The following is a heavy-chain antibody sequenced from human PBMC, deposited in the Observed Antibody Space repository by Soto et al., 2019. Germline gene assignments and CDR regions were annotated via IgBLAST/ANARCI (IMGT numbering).Heavy chain of an antibody. CDR3: ARDTGYTFGSLNY. Sequence: HVGLVQSGADVKNPGASVTISCKASGYTFTDYALHWVRQAPGQRLEWMGWMNAGVGNTLYSQKFQGRITITRDTSASTAYMELNSLKSEDTAIYYCARDTGYTFGSLNYWGPGTLVTVSS. CDR1: GYTFTDYA. D-gene: IGHD5-18*01. J-gene: IGHJ4*02. CDR2: MNAGVGNT. V-gene: IGHV1-3*01.